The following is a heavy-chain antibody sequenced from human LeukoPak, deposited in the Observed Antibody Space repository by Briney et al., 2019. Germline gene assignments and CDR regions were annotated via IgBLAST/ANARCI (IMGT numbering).Heavy chain of an antibody. CDR3: ARYSSSWRHAFDI. D-gene: IGHD6-13*01. V-gene: IGHV4-34*01. Sequence: TSETLSLTCAVYGGSFSGYYWSWIRQPPGKGLEWIGEINHSGSTNYNPSLKSRVTISVDTSKNQFSLKLSSVTAADTAVYYCARYSSSWRHAFDIWGQGTMVTVSS. J-gene: IGHJ3*02. CDR2: INHSGST. CDR1: GGSFSGYY.